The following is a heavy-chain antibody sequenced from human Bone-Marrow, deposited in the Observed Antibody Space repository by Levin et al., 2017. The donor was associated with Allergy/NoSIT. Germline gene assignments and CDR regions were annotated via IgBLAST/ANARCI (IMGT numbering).Heavy chain of an antibody. J-gene: IGHJ4*02. Sequence: GGSLRLSCAASGFTFSSYWMSWVRQAPGKGLEWVANIKQDGSEKYYVDSVKGRFTISRDNAKNSLYLQMNSLRAEDTAVYYCARRARVAGTRGEDYYFDYWGQGTLVTVSS. CDR2: IKQDGSEK. V-gene: IGHV3-7*01. CDR1: GFTFSSYW. CDR3: ARRARVAGTRGEDYYFDY. D-gene: IGHD6-19*01.